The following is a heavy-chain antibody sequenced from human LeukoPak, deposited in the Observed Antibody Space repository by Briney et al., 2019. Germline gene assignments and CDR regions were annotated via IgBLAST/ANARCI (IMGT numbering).Heavy chain of an antibody. CDR1: GGTFSSFA. CDR3: ARVAYDYVWGSYRSPFYYFDY. CDR2: IIPIFGTA. J-gene: IGHJ4*02. Sequence: ASVKVSCKASGGTFSSFAINWVRQAPGQGLEWMGGIIPIFGTANYAQKFQGRVTITADESTSTVYMELSSLRSEDTAVYYCARVAYDYVWGSYRSPFYYFDYWGQGTLVTVSS. D-gene: IGHD3-16*02. V-gene: IGHV1-69*01.